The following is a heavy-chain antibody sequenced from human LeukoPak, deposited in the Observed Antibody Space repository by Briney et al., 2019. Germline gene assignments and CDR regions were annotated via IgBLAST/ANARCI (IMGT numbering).Heavy chain of an antibody. CDR3: TTSPYGAVDY. CDR1: GFSFSSYY. J-gene: IGHJ4*02. CDR2: IKSKTYAEAT. D-gene: IGHD3-10*01. Sequence: GGSLRLSCAASGFSFSSYYMSWVRQAPGKGLEWVGRIKSKTYAEATDCGAPVQGRITISRDDSKNTLYLQVNSLKTEDTAMYYCTTSPYGAVDYWGQGALVTVSS. V-gene: IGHV3-15*05.